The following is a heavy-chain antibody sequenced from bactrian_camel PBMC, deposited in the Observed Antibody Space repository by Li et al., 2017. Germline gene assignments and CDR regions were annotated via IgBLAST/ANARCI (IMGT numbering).Heavy chain of an antibody. J-gene: IGHJ4*01. CDR2: IRRDGDE. D-gene: IGHD1*01. V-gene: IGHV3S31*01. CDR3: AAEVASMTVWRVSWATCEHNY. CDR1: GYISSRHC. Sequence: VQLVESGGGSVQSGGSLRLSCTHSGYISSRHCMGWFRQAPGKAREGIAGIRRDGDEYYAGSVKGRFTISQDNAKNIIYLQMSNLKPEDTAMYYCAAEVASMTVWRVSWATCEHNYWGQGTQVTVS.